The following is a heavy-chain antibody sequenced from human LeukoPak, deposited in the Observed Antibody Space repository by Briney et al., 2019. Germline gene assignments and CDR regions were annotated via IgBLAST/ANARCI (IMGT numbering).Heavy chain of an antibody. CDR1: GFIFSNYA. CDR2: LRGDGET. Sequence: PGGSLRLFCAASGFIFSNYAMSWVRQAPAGGLVWVSSLRGDGETFYADSVKGRFTLSRDDSRNTVYLHLNNMRAEDTAVYYCAKDTGSLIVVVYVDWGQGTLVTVSS. D-gene: IGHD3-22*01. V-gene: IGHV3-23*01. CDR3: AKDTGSLIVVVYVD. J-gene: IGHJ4*02.